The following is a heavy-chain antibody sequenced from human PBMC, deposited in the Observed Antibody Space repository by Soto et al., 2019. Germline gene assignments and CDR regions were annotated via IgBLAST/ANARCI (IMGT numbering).Heavy chain of an antibody. D-gene: IGHD5-12*01. Sequence: PGGSLRLSCAASGFTFSDYYMSWIRQAPGKGLEWVSYISSSSSYTNYADSVKGRFTISRDNAKDSLYLQMNSLRAEDTAVYYCARVVAASGYWFDPWGQGTLVTVS. J-gene: IGHJ5*02. V-gene: IGHV3-11*06. CDR2: ISSSSSYT. CDR3: ARVVAASGYWFDP. CDR1: GFTFSDYY.